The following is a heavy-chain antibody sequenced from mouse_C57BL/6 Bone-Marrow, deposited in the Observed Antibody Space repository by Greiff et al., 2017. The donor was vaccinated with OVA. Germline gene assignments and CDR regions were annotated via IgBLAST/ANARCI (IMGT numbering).Heavy chain of an antibody. CDR3: ARGDMGYDAWFAY. CDR2: INPNNGGT. CDR1: GYTFTDYN. Sequence: VQLQQSGPELVKPGASVKIPCKASGYTFTDYNMDWVKQSHGKSLEWIGDINPNNGGTIYNQKFKGKATLTVDKSSSTAYMELRSLTSEDTAVYYCARGDMGYDAWFAYWGQGTLVTVSA. D-gene: IGHD2-2*01. J-gene: IGHJ3*01. V-gene: IGHV1-18*01.